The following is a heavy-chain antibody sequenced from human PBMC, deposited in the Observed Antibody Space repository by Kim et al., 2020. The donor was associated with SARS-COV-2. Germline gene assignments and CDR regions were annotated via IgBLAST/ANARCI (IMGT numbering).Heavy chain of an antibody. CDR2: ISGSGGST. J-gene: IGHJ4*02. D-gene: IGHD3-9*01. CDR3: AKHVGLAYYDILTGYIDY. Sequence: GGSLRLSCAASGFTFSSYAMSWVRQAPGKGLEWVSAISGSGGSTYYADSVKGRFTISRDNSKNTLYLQMNSLRAEDTAVYYCAKHVGLAYYDILTGYIDYWGQGTLVTVSS. V-gene: IGHV3-23*01. CDR1: GFTFSSYA.